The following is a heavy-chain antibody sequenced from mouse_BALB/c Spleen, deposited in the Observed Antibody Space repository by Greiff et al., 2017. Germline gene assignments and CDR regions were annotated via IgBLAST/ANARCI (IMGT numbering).Heavy chain of an antibody. CDR1: GYSFTGYN. CDR2: IDPYNGGT. J-gene: IGHJ4*01. Sequence: VQLQQSGPELGKPGASVKISCKASGYSFTGYNMYWVKQSHRKSLEWIGYIDPYNGGTSYNQKSKGKATLTVDKSSSTAYIHLNSLTSEDSAIYYCARGYAMDYWGQGTSVTVSS. CDR3: ARGYAMDY. V-gene: IGHV1S135*01.